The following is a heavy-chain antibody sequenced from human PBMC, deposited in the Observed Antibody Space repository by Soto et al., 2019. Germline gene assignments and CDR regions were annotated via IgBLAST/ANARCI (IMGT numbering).Heavy chain of an antibody. V-gene: IGHV3-30*18. D-gene: IGHD6-13*01. CDR2: ISNDGDIE. Sequence: PGGSLRLSCAASGFTFSEHGIHWVRQAPGKGLEWVAVISNDGDIEYYADSVKGRFTISRDNSKNTPYLQVSSLRPEDTAVYYCAKDHGYTSRWYWGDFDYWGQGTLVTVSS. CDR1: GFTFSEHG. J-gene: IGHJ4*02. CDR3: AKDHGYTSRWYWGDFDY.